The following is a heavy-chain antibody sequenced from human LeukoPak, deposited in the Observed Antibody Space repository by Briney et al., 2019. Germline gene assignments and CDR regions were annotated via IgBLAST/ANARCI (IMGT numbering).Heavy chain of an antibody. CDR1: GFTFSDHY. Sequence: PGGSLRRSCAASGFTFSDHYMDWVRQAPGKGLEWVGRTRNKANSYTTEYAASVKGRFTISRGNAKNTLYLQMNSLRAEDTAVYYCARDLWSPLRYCSGGSCLREGSWGQGTLVTVSS. CDR3: ARDLWSPLRYCSGGSCLREGS. CDR2: TRNKANSYTT. D-gene: IGHD2-15*01. V-gene: IGHV3-72*01. J-gene: IGHJ5*02.